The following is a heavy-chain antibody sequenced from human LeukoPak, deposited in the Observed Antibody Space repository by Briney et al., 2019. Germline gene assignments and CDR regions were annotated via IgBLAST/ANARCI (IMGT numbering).Heavy chain of an antibody. CDR2: IWYDGSNK. CDR3: ARDQGYSSSSEVWFDP. V-gene: IGHV3-33*01. Sequence: GGSLRLSCAASGFTFSSYGMHWVRQAPGKGLEWVAVIWYDGSNKYYADSVKGRFTISRDNSKNTLYLEMNSLRAEDTAVYYCARDQGYSSSSEVWFDPWGQGTVVTVSS. J-gene: IGHJ5*02. D-gene: IGHD6-6*01. CDR1: GFTFSSYG.